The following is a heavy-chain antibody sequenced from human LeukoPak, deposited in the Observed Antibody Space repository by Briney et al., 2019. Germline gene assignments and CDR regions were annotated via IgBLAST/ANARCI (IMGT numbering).Heavy chain of an antibody. J-gene: IGHJ5*02. CDR3: HSLQTDSTVVNCT. Sequence: GGSLRLSCEVSGFTFSRYWMSWIRQAPGKGLEWLACIKGDGSEKYYVDSVRGRFTVSRDSAKNSLYLQMNSLRAEDTAVYYSHSLQTDSTVVNCTWGQGTPGTVSS. V-gene: IGHV3-7*01. CDR1: GFTFSRYW. CDR2: IKGDGSEK. D-gene: IGHD4-17*01.